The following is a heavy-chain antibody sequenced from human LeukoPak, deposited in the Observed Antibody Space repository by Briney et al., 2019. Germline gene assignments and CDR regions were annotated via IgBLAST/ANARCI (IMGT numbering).Heavy chain of an antibody. CDR3: ARGTASKYYFGSGTYRWFDP. D-gene: IGHD3-10*01. Sequence: SETLSLTCAVYGGSFSSYYWNWIRQPPGKGLEWIGEINHSGSPKYNPSLKGRVTMSIDTSKNQFSLRLRSLTAADTAVYYCARGTASKYYFGSGTYRWFDPWGQGTLATVSS. J-gene: IGHJ5*02. CDR1: GGSFSSYY. V-gene: IGHV4-34*01. CDR2: INHSGSP.